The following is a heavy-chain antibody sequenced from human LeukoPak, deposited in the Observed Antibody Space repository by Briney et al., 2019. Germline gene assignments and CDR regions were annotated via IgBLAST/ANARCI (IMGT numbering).Heavy chain of an antibody. D-gene: IGHD4-17*01. CDR3: ARGLHGDYGYFDY. Sequence: SVTVSRKASGGTFSSYAISWVRQVPGQGLEWMGGVIPMFATANYAPKFQDRVTITADESTSTAYMELRSLRSEDTAVYHCARGLHGDYGYFDYWGQGTLVTVSS. V-gene: IGHV1-69*13. CDR2: VIPMFATA. CDR1: GGTFSSYA. J-gene: IGHJ4*02.